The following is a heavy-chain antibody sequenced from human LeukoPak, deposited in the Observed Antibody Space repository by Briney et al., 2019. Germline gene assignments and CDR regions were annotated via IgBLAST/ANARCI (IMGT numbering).Heavy chain of an antibody. CDR1: GGSISSGGYY. CDR2: IYYSGST. V-gene: IGHV4-31*03. CDR3: AGDDGYSVSKGGIDI. J-gene: IGHJ3*02. Sequence: SETLSLTCTVSGGSISSGGYYWSWIRQHPGKGLEWIGYIYYSGSTYHNPSLKSRVTISVDTSKNQFSLKLSSVTAADTAVYYCAGDDGYSVSKGGIDIWGQGTMVTVSS. D-gene: IGHD3-22*01.